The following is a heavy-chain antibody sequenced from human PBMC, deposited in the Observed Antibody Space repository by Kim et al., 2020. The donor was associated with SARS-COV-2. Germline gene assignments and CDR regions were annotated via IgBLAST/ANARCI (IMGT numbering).Heavy chain of an antibody. D-gene: IGHD4-17*01. J-gene: IGHJ4*02. V-gene: IGHV1-46*01. CDR1: GYTFTSYY. Sequence: ASVKVSCKASGYTFTSYYMHWVRQAPGQGLEWMGIINPSGGSTSYAQKFQGRVTMTRDTSTSTVYMELSSLRSEDMAVYYCAREVGRYGDYGRGDYWGQGTLVTVSS. CDR2: INPSGGST. CDR3: AREVGRYGDYGRGDY.